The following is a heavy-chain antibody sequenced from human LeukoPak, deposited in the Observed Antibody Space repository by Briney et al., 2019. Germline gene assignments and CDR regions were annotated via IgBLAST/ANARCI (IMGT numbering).Heavy chain of an antibody. CDR1: GFTFSGYA. CDR3: ARENSYHFDY. CDR2: ISYDGSNK. V-gene: IGHV3-30-3*01. D-gene: IGHD3-16*01. Sequence: PGGSLRLSCAASGFTFSGYAMHWVRQAPGKGLEWVALISYDGSNKYYADSVKGRFTISRDNAKNTLYLQMNSLRGEDTAVYYCARENSYHFDYWGQGTLVTVSS. J-gene: IGHJ4*02.